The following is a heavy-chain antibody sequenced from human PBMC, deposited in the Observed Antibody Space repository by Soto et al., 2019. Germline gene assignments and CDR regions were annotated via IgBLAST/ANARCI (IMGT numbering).Heavy chain of an antibody. CDR2: IIPIFGTA. V-gene: IGHV1-69*06. Sequence: SVKVSCKASGGTFSSYAISWVRQAPGQGLECMGGIIPIFGTANYAQKFQGRVTITADKSTSTAYMELSSLRSEDTAVYYCARSRASDYYYGMDVWGQGTTVTVSS. CDR1: GGTFSSYA. J-gene: IGHJ6*02. CDR3: ARSRASDYYYGMDV.